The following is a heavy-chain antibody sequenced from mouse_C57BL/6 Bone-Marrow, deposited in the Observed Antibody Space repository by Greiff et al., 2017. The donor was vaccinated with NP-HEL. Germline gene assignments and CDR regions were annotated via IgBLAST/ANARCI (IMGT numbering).Heavy chain of an antibody. CDR2: INPSTGGT. D-gene: IGHD1-1*01. V-gene: IGHV1-42*01. J-gene: IGHJ2*01. CDR3: ARDPLLPFYYCDY. CDR1: GYSFTGYY. Sequence: EVKLQESGPELVKPGASVKISCKASGYSFTGYYMNWVKQSPEKSLEWIGEINPSTGGTTYNQKFKAKATLTVDKSSSTAYMQLKSLTSEDSAVYYCARDPLLPFYYCDYWGQGTTLTVSS.